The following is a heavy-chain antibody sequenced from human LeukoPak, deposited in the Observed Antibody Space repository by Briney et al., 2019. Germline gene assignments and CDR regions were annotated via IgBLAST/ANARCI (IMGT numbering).Heavy chain of an antibody. J-gene: IGHJ6*03. V-gene: IGHV4-30-4*08. CDR2: IYYSGST. Sequence: PSQTLSLTCTVSGGSISSGDYYWSWIRQPPGKGLEWIGYIYYSGSTYYNPSLKSRVTISVDTSKNQFSLKLSSVTAADTAVYYCARLPGWLRFRFGYYYMDVWGKGTTVTVSS. CDR3: ARLPGWLRFRFGYYYMDV. D-gene: IGHD5-12*01. CDR1: GGSISSGDYY.